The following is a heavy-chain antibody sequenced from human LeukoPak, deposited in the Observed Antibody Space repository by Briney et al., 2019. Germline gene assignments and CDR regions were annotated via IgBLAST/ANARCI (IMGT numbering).Heavy chain of an antibody. CDR1: GFTFSSYG. D-gene: IGHD3-22*01. V-gene: IGHV3-33*01. Sequence: GGSLRLSCAASGFTFSSYGMHWVRQAPGKGLEWVAVIWYDGGNKYYADSVKGRFTISRDNSKNTLYLQMNSLRAEDTAVYYCARGTYCYDSSGYFFVDYWGQGTLVTVSS. CDR2: IWYDGGNK. J-gene: IGHJ4*02. CDR3: ARGTYCYDSSGYFFVDY.